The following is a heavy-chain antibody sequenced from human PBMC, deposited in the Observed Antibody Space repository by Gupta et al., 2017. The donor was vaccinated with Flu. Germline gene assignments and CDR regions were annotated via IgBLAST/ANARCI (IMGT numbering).Heavy chain of an antibody. CDR2: IYPGDAEN. Sequence: FSNYWSGWGRQMPGKGMEWRGLIYPGDAENKYTPSFQGQVTMSADESISTAYLQWNSLKASDTARYYCASNIAVNNNGRHYWGEGTQVTVSS. J-gene: IGHJ4*02. V-gene: IGHV5-51*01. D-gene: IGHD6-19*01. CDR1: FSNYW. CDR3: ASNIAVNNNGRHY.